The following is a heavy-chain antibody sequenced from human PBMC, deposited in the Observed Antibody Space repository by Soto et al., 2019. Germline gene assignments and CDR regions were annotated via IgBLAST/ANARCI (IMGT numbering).Heavy chain of an antibody. D-gene: IGHD6-19*01. Sequence: LRLSCAASGFTFSSYSMNWVRQAPGKGLEWVSSISSSSSCIYYADSVKGRFTISRDNAKNSLYLQMNSLRAEDTAVYYCARDVLAVAGTEPYYYYGMDVWGQGTTVTVSS. CDR2: ISSSSSCI. V-gene: IGHV3-21*01. J-gene: IGHJ6*02. CDR3: ARDVLAVAGTEPYYYYGMDV. CDR1: GFTFSSYS.